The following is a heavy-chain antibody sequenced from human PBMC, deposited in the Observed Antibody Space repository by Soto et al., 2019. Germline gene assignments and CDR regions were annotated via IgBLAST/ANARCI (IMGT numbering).Heavy chain of an antibody. V-gene: IGHV1-8*01. CDR2: MNPNSGNT. D-gene: IGHD6-13*01. CDR1: GYTFTSYD. Sequence: QVQLVQSGAEVKKPGASVKVSCKASGYTFTSYDINWVRQATGQGLEWMGWMNPNSGNTGYAQKFQGRVTMNRNTSISTAYMELSSLRSEDTAVYYCARRGYSSSWYYYYYYGMDVWGQGTMVTVSS. J-gene: IGHJ6*02. CDR3: ARRGYSSSWYYYYYYGMDV.